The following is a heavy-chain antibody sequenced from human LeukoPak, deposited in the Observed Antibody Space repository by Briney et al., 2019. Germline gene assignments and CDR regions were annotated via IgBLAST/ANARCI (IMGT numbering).Heavy chain of an antibody. V-gene: IGHV4-39*01. CDR3: ATSLAVAFGGWFDP. Sequence: SETLSLTCTVSGGSISSSSYYWGWIRQPPGKGLEWIGSIYYSGSTYYNPSLKSRVTISVDTSKDQFSLKLSSVIAADTAVYYCATSLAVAFGGWFDPWGQGTLVTVSS. J-gene: IGHJ5*02. CDR2: IYYSGST. CDR1: GGSISSSSYY. D-gene: IGHD6-19*01.